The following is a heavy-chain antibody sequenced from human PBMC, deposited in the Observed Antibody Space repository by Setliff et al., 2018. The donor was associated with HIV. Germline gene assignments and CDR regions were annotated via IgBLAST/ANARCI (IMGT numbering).Heavy chain of an antibody. V-gene: IGHV4-4*07. CDR1: GGSISGYF. CDR3: ARDLPELTGRSFDP. Sequence: SETLSLTCNVSGGSISGYFWAWVRQPAGKGLEWIGRIYTSGSTNYNPSLKSRLSMSIDTSKNHFSLRLTSVTAADTAVYYCARDLPELTGRSFDPWGQGSQVTVSS. CDR2: IYTSGST. D-gene: IGHD7-27*01. J-gene: IGHJ5*02.